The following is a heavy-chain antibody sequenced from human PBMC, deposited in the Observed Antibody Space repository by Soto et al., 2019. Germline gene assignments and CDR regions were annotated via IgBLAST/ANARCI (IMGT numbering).Heavy chain of an antibody. CDR3: ARHLTYCSAGSCYSDFPYYGMDV. V-gene: IGHV4-34*01. D-gene: IGHD2-15*01. J-gene: IGHJ6*02. CDR2: INHSGST. Sequence: SETLSLTCAVYGGSCSGYFWSWIRQPPGKGLEWIGEINHSGSTNYNPSLKSRVTISVDTSKNQFSLKLSSVTAADTAVYYCARHLTYCSAGSCYSDFPYYGMDVWGQGTTVTVSS. CDR1: GGSCSGYF.